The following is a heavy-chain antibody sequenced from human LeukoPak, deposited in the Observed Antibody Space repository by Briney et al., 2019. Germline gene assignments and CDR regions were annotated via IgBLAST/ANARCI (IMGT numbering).Heavy chain of an antibody. CDR1: GFTVSSNY. CDR3: ARYSGYDYYFDY. J-gene: IGHJ4*02. Sequence: PGGSLRLPCAVSGFTVSSNYTTWVRQAPGKGLEWVSLIYSGGATHYADSVKGRFTISRDNSKNTVNLQMNSLRVEDTAVYYCARYSGYDYYFDYWGQGTLVAVSS. CDR2: IYSGGAT. D-gene: IGHD5-12*01. V-gene: IGHV3-53*01.